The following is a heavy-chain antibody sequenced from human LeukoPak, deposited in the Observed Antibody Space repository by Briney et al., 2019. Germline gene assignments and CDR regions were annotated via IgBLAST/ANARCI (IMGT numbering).Heavy chain of an antibody. J-gene: IGHJ5*02. CDR2: INHSGST. CDR1: GGTFSGYY. D-gene: IGHD2-2*01. V-gene: IGHV4-34*01. Sequence: PSETLSLTCAGYGGTFSGYYWSWIPQPPGKGLEWIGEINHSGSTNYNPSLKSRVTISVDTSKNQFSLKLSSVTAADTAVYYCARGILGYCSSTSCSYNWCDPWGQGTLVTVSS. CDR3: ARGILGYCSSTSCSYNWCDP.